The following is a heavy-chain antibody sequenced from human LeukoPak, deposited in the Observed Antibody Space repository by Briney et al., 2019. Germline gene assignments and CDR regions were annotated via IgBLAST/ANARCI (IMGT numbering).Heavy chain of an antibody. D-gene: IGHD3-22*01. Sequence: PGGSLRLSCAASGFTFSSYAMSWVRQAPGKGLKWVSAISGSGGSTYYADSVKGRFTISRDNSKNTLYLQMNSLRAEDTAVYYCARVKRYYDSSGYYLAFFDYWGQGTLVTVSS. CDR3: ARVKRYYDSSGYYLAFFDY. CDR2: ISGSGGST. CDR1: GFTFSSYA. J-gene: IGHJ4*02. V-gene: IGHV3-23*01.